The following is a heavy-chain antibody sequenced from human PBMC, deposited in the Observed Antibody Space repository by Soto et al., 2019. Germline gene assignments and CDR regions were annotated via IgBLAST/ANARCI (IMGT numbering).Heavy chain of an antibody. CDR1: GDSISTRSNY. CDR2: IYYSGGT. D-gene: IGHD1-26*01. J-gene: IGHJ1*01. Sequence: TSETLSLTCTVSGDSISTRSNYWGWIRQPPGKGLEWIGSIYYSGGTYYNPSLKSRVTISVDTSKNQFSLRLSSVTAADTAVYYCAREGPPNRAQNPPEYFQRWGQGNLVTVSS. V-gene: IGHV4-39*02. CDR3: AREGPPNRAQNPPEYFQR.